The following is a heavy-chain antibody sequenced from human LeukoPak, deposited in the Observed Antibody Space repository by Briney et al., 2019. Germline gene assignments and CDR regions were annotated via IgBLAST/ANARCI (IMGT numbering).Heavy chain of an antibody. CDR1: GYSISSGYY. CDR2: IYHSGST. CDR3: ARGHSSSWYYFDY. D-gene: IGHD6-13*01. Sequence: PSETLSLTCTVSGYSISSGYYWGWIRQPPGKGLEWIGSIYHSGSTYYNPSLKSRVTISLDTPKTQFSLRLSSVTAADTAVYYCARGHSSSWYYFDYWGQGTLVTVSS. V-gene: IGHV4-38-2*02. J-gene: IGHJ4*02.